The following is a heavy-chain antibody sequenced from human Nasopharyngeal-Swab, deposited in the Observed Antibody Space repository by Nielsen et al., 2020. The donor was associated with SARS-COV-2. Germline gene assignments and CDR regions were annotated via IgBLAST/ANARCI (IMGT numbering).Heavy chain of an antibody. V-gene: IGHV3-11*04. CDR3: AREVPYSGHDDAFDI. J-gene: IGHJ3*02. CDR2: ISSSGGTI. CDR1: GFTFSDYY. Sequence: GGSLRLSCAASGFTFSDYYMSWIRQAPGKGLEWVSYISSSGGTIYYADSVKGRFTVSRDNAKNSLYLQMSSLRAEDTAVYYCAREVPYSGHDDAFDIWGQGTMVTVSA. D-gene: IGHD5-12*01.